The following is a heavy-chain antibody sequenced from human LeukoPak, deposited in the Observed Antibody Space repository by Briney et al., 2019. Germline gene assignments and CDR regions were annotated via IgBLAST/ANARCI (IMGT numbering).Heavy chain of an antibody. CDR3: AREGFGVDFWSGYQSSHYGMDV. V-gene: IGHV4-34*01. D-gene: IGHD3-3*01. CDR1: GGSFSGYY. J-gene: IGHJ6*02. Sequence: PSETLSLTCAVYGGSFSGYYWSWIRQPPGKGLEWIGEINHSGSTNYNPSLKSRVTISVDTSKNQFSLKLSSVTAADTAVYYCAREGFGVDFWSGYQSSHYGMDVWGQGTTVTVSS. CDR2: INHSGST.